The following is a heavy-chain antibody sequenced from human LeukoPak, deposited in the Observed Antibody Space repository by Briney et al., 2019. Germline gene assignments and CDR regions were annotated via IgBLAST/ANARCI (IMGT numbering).Heavy chain of an antibody. V-gene: IGHV3-23*01. CDR2: ISGSGGST. CDR3: AKDLHTSSSPVPFDY. D-gene: IGHD6-6*01. J-gene: IGHJ4*02. Sequence: GGSLRLSCAASGFTFSSYGMSWVRQAPGKGLEWVSAISGSGGSTYYADSVKGRFTIPRDNSKNTLYLQMNSLRAEDTAVYYCAKDLHTSSSPVPFDYWGQGTLVAVSS. CDR1: GFTFSSYG.